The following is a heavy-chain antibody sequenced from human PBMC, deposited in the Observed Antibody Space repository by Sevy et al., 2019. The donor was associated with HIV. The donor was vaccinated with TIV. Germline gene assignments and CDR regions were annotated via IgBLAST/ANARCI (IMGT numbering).Heavy chain of an antibody. Sequence: GGSLRLSCAVSGLTFNNAWMNWVRQAPGTGLQWVGLIKSKIDGETTDYAAPVKGRFTISRDDSKNTLFLQMNSLQIEDTAVYYCATAPGYYDSAPFDYWGPGTLVTVSS. CDR3: ATAPGYYDSAPFDY. J-gene: IGHJ4*02. CDR1: GLTFNNAW. V-gene: IGHV3-15*01. D-gene: IGHD3-9*01. CDR2: IKSKIDGETT.